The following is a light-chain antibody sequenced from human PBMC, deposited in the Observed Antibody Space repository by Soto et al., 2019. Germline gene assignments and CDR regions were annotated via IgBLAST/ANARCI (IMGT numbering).Light chain of an antibody. J-gene: IGKJ1*01. CDR3: QHSARSVGT. CDR2: GAS. CDR1: QSASSSY. Sequence: EIVLPQSPGTLSLSPGERATVSCRASQSASSSYFSWYQQKPGQAHRLLISGASNRAAGIPDRFSGSGSGTDFTLTISILEPEDFAVYYGQHSARSVGTFGQGTRLEIK. V-gene: IGKV3-20*01.